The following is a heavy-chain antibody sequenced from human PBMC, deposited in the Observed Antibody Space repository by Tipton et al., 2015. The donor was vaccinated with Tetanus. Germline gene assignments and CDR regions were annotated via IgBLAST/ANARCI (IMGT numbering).Heavy chain of an antibody. Sequence: PGLVKPSETLSLNCSVSGEALTNYFWSWLRQPPGKGLEWIGKISSTGNTNYNPSLKSRVTISVDTSKNQFSLKLSSVTAADTAVYYCARGATTVTWGHGGGRDGRGDAFDIWGQGTMVTVSS. J-gene: IGHJ3*02. CDR2: ISSTGNT. CDR3: ARGATTVTWGHGGGRDGRGDAFDI. V-gene: IGHV4-59*01. D-gene: IGHD4-11*01. CDR1: GEALTNYF.